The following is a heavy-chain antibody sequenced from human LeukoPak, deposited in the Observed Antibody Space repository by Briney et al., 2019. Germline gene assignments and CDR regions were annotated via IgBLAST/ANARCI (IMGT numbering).Heavy chain of an antibody. CDR2: INGRAANT. CDR1: GFTFSSFG. V-gene: IGHV3-23*01. J-gene: IGHJ5*02. Sequence: PGGSLRLSCAASGFTFSSFGMCWVRQAPGKGLEWVSSINGRAANTYYADSMKGRFTISRDNAKNSVHLQMNTLRVEDTALYYCAKGGRRITTAYNWFDPWGQGTLVTVSS. D-gene: IGHD1-1*01. CDR3: AKGGRRITTAYNWFDP.